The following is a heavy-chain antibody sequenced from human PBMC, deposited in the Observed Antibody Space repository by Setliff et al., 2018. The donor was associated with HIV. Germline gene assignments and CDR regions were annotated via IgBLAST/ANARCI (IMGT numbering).Heavy chain of an antibody. Sequence: SETLSLTCTVSGGSISSSNYYWGWIRQPPGKGLEWIGSIYYSGSTNYNPSLKSRVTISVDTSKNQFSLKLSSVTAADTAIYYCARAGMGALRSLFDYWGQGTLVTVSS. CDR3: ARAGMGALRSLFDY. CDR2: IYYSGST. D-gene: IGHD1-26*01. CDR1: GGSISSSNYY. J-gene: IGHJ4*02. V-gene: IGHV4-39*07.